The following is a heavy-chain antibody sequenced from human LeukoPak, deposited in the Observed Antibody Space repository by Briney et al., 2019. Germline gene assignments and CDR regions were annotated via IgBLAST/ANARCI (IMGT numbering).Heavy chain of an antibody. CDR2: MNPNSGNT. J-gene: IGHJ4*02. Sequence: ASVKVSCKASGYTFTSYDINWVRQATGQGLEWMGWMNPNSGNTGYAQKFQGRVTMTRNTSISTAYMELSSLRSEDTAVYYCVRGWMVRGVRHLNFDYWGQGTLVSVSS. D-gene: IGHD3-10*01. CDR1: GYTFTSYD. CDR3: VRGWMVRGVRHLNFDY. V-gene: IGHV1-8*01.